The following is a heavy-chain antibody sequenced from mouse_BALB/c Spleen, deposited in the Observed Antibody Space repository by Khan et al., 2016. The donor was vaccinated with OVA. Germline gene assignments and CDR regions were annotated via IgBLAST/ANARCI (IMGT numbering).Heavy chain of an antibody. CDR2: IHTHSGVP. D-gene: IGHD2-9*01. CDR3: ARGGAAYYGNDGGAMEY. V-gene: IGHV9-4*02. J-gene: IGHJ4*01. CDR1: GYTFTTAG. Sequence: QIQLVQSGPELKKPGETVRISCKASGYTFTTAGIQWVQKMPGKGLKWIGWIHTHSGVPKYAEDFKGRFAFSLEISVNTAYLQITNLNNEYTATYFCARGGAAYYGNDGGAMEYWGQGTSVTVSS.